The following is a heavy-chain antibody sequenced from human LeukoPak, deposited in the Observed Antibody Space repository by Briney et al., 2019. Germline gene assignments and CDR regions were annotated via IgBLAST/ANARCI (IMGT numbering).Heavy chain of an antibody. CDR2: IYYSGST. CDR1: GGSISSYY. V-gene: IGHV4-59*01. D-gene: IGHD1-26*01. CDR3: ARDSPYSGSYYYYGMDV. J-gene: IGHJ6*02. Sequence: SETLSLTCTVSGGSISSYYWSWIRQPPGKGLGWIGYIYYSGSTNYNPSLKSRVTISVDTSKNQFSLKLSSVTAADTAVYYCARDSPYSGSYYYYGMDVWGQGTTVTGSS.